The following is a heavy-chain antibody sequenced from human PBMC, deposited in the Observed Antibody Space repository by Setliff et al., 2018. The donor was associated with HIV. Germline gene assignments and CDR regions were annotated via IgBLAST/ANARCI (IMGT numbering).Heavy chain of an antibody. J-gene: IGHJ5*02. V-gene: IGHV4-39*01. CDR3: ARVPVPGANWSDP. Sequence: PSETLSLTCSVSGVSINRTDHYWGWIRQSPGKSLEWIGSVSQSGSTYYNPSLKSRITISVDRSKNLFSLKLISVTAADQGVYYCARVPVPGANWSDPWGLGTLVTVSS. CDR2: VSQSGST. CDR1: GVSINRTDHY.